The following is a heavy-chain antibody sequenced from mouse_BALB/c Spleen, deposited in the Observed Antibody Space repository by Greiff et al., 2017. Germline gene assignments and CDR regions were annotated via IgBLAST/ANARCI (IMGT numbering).Heavy chain of an antibody. V-gene: IGHV2-9*02. J-gene: IGHJ4*01. CDR1: GFSLTSYG. Sequence: VKLVESGPGLVAPSQSLSITCTVSGFSLTSYGVHWVRQPPGKGLEWLGVIWAGGSTNYNSALMSRLSISKDNSKSQVFLKMNSLQTDDTAMYYCARDRNWHYAMDYWGQGTSVTVSS. CDR2: IWAGGST. D-gene: IGHD4-1*01. CDR3: ARDRNWHYAMDY.